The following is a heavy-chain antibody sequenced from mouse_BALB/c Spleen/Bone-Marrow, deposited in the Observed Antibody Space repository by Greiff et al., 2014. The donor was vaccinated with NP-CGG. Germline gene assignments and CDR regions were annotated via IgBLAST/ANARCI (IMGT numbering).Heavy chain of an antibody. V-gene: IGHV1-61*01. CDR1: GYSFTSYW. Sequence: QVQLLQSGPQLVRPGASVKLSCKASGYSFTSYWMYWMNQTPGKGLEWIGMIDHSDSETRLNQKFKDKATLTVDKSSSTSYMQLSRPTSENSAVYYCAPYKRPYFDYWGQGTTLTVPS. J-gene: IGHJ2*01. CDR3: APYKRPYFDY. CDR2: IDHSDSET.